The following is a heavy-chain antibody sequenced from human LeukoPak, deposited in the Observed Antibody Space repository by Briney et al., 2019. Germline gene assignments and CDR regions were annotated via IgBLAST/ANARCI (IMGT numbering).Heavy chain of an antibody. J-gene: IGHJ4*02. Sequence: SQTLSLTCTVSGGSISSGDYYWSWIRQPPGKGLEWIGYIYYSGSTYYNPSLKSRVTISVDTSKNQFSLKLSSVTAADTAVYYCARFIVVVVAGMDYFDYWGQGTLVTVSS. CDR3: ARFIVVVVAGMDYFDY. D-gene: IGHD2-15*01. CDR2: IYYSGST. V-gene: IGHV4-30-4*08. CDR1: GGSISSGDYY.